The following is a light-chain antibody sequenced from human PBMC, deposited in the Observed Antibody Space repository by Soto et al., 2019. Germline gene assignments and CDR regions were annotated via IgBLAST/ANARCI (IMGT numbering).Light chain of an antibody. CDR2: GAS. CDR3: QQYNNWPPMYT. V-gene: IGKV3-15*01. J-gene: IGKJ2*01. CDR1: QSVSSN. Sequence: EIVMTQSPATLSVSPGERATLSCRASQSVSSNLVWYQQKPGQAPRLFIYGASTRATGIPARFSGSGSGTEFTLTISSLQSEDFAVYYCQQYNNWPPMYTFGQGTKLEIK.